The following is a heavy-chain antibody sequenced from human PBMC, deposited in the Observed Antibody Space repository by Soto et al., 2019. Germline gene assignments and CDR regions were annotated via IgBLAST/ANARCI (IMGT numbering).Heavy chain of an antibody. V-gene: IGHV3-7*01. Sequence: GGSLRLSCAASGFTFSNYWMTWVRQAPGKGLEWVANIKEDGSEKYYVDSVEGRFTISRDNAKNSLFLQMYGLRVEDTAVYYCARDLGRDRVGFYYGLDVWGQGTTVTVSS. CDR1: GFTFSNYW. CDR3: ARDLGRDRVGFYYGLDV. D-gene: IGHD2-15*01. J-gene: IGHJ6*02. CDR2: IKEDGSEK.